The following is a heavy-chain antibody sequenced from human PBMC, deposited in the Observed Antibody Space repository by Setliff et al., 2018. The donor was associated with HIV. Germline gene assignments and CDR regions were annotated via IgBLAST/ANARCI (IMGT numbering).Heavy chain of an antibody. CDR1: GGSISSGSYY. D-gene: IGHD3-10*01. Sequence: SETLSLTCTVSGGSISSGSYYWSWIRQPPGKGLEWIGYIYTSGITDYNPSLKSRVTTSGDTSKNQFSLKLSSVTAADTAVYYCARDRRGYYYGSGSCYMDVWGTGTTVTVSS. J-gene: IGHJ6*03. CDR2: IYTSGIT. V-gene: IGHV4-61*01. CDR3: ARDRRGYYYGSGSCYMDV.